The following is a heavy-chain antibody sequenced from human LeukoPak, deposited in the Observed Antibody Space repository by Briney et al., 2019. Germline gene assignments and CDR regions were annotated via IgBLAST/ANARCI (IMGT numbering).Heavy chain of an antibody. CDR2: IYGGDSDT. CDR1: GYPFTTYW. D-gene: IGHD3-16*01. CDR3: ARGLGERGAFDI. J-gene: IGHJ3*02. V-gene: IGHV5-51*01. Sequence: GESLKISCKGSGYPFTTYWIGWVRQMPGKGLEWMGIIYGGDSDTRYGLSFQGQVTISADKSITTAYLQWTSLKASDTAMYYCARGLGERGAFDIWGQGTMVTVS.